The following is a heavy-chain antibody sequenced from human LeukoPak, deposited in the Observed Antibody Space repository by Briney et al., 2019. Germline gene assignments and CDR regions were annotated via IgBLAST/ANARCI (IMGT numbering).Heavy chain of an antibody. Sequence: GGSLRLSCAASGFTFSSYSMNWVRQAPGKGLEWVSSISSSSSYIYYADSVKGRFTISRDNAKNSLYLQMNSLRAEDTAVYYCAKESEAYDFWSGSYNWFDPWGQGTLVTVSS. CDR3: AKESEAYDFWSGSYNWFDP. J-gene: IGHJ5*02. D-gene: IGHD3-3*01. V-gene: IGHV3-21*04. CDR1: GFTFSSYS. CDR2: ISSSSSYI.